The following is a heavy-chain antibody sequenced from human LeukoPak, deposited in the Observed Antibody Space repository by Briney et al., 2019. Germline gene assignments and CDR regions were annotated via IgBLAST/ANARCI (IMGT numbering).Heavy chain of an antibody. CDR2: IHYSGST. V-gene: IGHV4-61*01. CDR3: ARLNDFWSGYDY. Sequence: SETLSLTCTVSGGSVTSGSYYWSWIRQPPGKGLEWIGYIHYSGSTTYNPSLKSRVTISVDTSKNQFSLKLSSVTAADTAVYYCARLNDFWSGYDYWGQGTLVTVSS. J-gene: IGHJ4*02. CDR1: GGSVTSGSYY. D-gene: IGHD3-3*01.